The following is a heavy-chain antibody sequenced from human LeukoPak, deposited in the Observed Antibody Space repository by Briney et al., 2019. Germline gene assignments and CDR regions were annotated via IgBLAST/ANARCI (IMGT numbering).Heavy chain of an antibody. CDR3: ASYDGRYGFEY. D-gene: IGHD1-26*01. V-gene: IGHV3-23*01. CDR1: GVTFSGYA. Sequence: GGSLRLSCAASGVTFSGYAMSWVRQAPGKGLEWVSAMSGSGGSTFYPDSVKGRFTISRDNSKNTLHLQMNSLRAEDTAVYYCASYDGRYGFEYWGQGTLVTVSS. CDR2: MSGSGGST. J-gene: IGHJ4*02.